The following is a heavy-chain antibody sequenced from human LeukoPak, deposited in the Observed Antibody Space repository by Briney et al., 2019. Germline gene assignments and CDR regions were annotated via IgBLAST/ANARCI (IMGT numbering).Heavy chain of an antibody. CDR1: GYSFTSYW. CDR2: SYPGDSDS. V-gene: IGHV5-51*01. CDR3: ARGYYYDSSGYRDFDY. J-gene: IGHJ4*02. Sequence: GESLKISCKGSGYSFTSYWIGWVRQMPGKGLEWMGISYPGDSDSRYSPSFQGQVTISADKSISTAYLQWSSLKASDTAVYYCARGYYYDSSGYRDFDYWGQGTLVTVSS. D-gene: IGHD3-22*01.